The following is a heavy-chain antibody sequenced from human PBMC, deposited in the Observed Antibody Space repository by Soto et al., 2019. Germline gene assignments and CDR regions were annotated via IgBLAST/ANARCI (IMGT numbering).Heavy chain of an antibody. CDR3: AIDHHDWLLYYYDGMDV. CDR2: IWYDGSNK. D-gene: IGHD3-9*01. Sequence: QVQLVESGGGVVQPGRSLRISCAASGFTFSSYGMHWVRQAPGKGLEWVAVIWYDGSNKYYADSVKGRFTISRDNSKNALYLQMNSLRAEDTAVYYCAIDHHDWLLYYYDGMDVWGQGTTVTVSS. V-gene: IGHV3-33*01. J-gene: IGHJ6*02. CDR1: GFTFSSYG.